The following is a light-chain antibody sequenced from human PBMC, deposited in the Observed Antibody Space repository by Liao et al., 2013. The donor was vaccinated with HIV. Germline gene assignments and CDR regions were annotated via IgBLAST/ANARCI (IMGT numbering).Light chain of an antibody. J-gene: IGLJ1*01. CDR1: NIGSKS. V-gene: IGLV3-21*04. Sequence: SFDLTQPPSVSVAPGATARITCGGDNIGSKSVHWYQQGPGQAPVLVISYDNGRPSGIPERFSGSTSENTATLTISRAEAGDEADYYCQVWDRGSAHPTVFGPGTKVTVL. CDR2: YDN. CDR3: QVWDRGSAHPTV.